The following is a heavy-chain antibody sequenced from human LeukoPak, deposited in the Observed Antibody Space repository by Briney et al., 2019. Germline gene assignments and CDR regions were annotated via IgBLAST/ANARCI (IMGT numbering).Heavy chain of an antibody. V-gene: IGHV5-51*01. D-gene: IGHD6-13*01. CDR2: IYPGNSDT. Sequence: GESLKISCKISGDRLTNNWIGWVRQVPGKGLEWLGLIYPGNSDTRYSPFFQGQVTFSVDTSISTAYLHWGGLKASDTAMYYCARFALTSSLDYWGEGTLVTVSS. CDR3: ARFALTSSLDY. CDR1: GDRLTNNW. J-gene: IGHJ4*02.